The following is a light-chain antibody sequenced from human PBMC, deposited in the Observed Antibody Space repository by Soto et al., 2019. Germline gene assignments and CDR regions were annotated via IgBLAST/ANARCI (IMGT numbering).Light chain of an antibody. V-gene: IGKV3-15*01. CDR2: DAS. Sequence: EIVVTQSPATLSVSPGERVTLSCRASETVATYITWYQHKPGQAPRVLIYDASTRATDVPARFSGSGSGTDFTLTITSLQSEDFAVYYCQHYHRWPPFSFGPGTKLEIK. CDR3: QHYHRWPPFS. J-gene: IGKJ2*01. CDR1: ETVATY.